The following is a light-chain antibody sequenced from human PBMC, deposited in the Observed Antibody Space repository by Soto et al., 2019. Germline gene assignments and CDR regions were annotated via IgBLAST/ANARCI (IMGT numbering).Light chain of an antibody. CDR2: GAS. Sequence: EVMLTQSPGTLSLSPGERATLSCRASQSIFSNYLAWYQQKSGQAPRLLIYGASNSATGIPDRFSGSGSGPDFTLTISRLEHEDFAVYYCQQYGTSPRTCGQGTKVEFK. CDR1: QSIFSNY. CDR3: QQYGTSPRT. V-gene: IGKV3-20*01. J-gene: IGKJ1*01.